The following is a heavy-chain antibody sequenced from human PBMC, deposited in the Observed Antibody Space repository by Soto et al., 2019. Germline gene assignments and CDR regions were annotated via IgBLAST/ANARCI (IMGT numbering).Heavy chain of an antibody. Sequence: QFQLVQSGAEVKKPGASVKVSCKASGYTFSSYGISWARQAPGQGLEWVGWISAYNGNKNYAQSLQGRVTVTTDTSTSTAYMELRNLRSDDTAVYYCARVYVTTVTTGGDYWGQGTLVTVSS. V-gene: IGHV1-18*01. CDR1: GYTFSSYG. D-gene: IGHD4-17*01. J-gene: IGHJ4*02. CDR3: ARVYVTTVTTGGDY. CDR2: ISAYNGNK.